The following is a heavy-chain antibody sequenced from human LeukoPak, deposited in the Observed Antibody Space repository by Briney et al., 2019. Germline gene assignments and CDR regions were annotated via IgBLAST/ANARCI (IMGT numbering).Heavy chain of an antibody. CDR2: ISGTSNTI. Sequence: PGGSLRLSCVGSGFTFSSYSMNWVHQAPGKGLEWVSYISGTSNTIYYDDSVKGRFTVSRDNAKNSLYLQMNSLRAEDTAIYYCARDLGSYSSGWYMGFDYWGQGTLVTVSS. V-gene: IGHV3-48*01. CDR1: GFTFSSYS. CDR3: ARDLGSYSSGWYMGFDY. J-gene: IGHJ4*02. D-gene: IGHD6-19*01.